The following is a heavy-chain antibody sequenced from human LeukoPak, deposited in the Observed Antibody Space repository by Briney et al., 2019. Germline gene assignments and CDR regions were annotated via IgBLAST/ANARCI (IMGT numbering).Heavy chain of an antibody. Sequence: SVKVSCKASGGTFSSYAISWVRQAPGQGLEWMGGIIPIFGTANYAQKFQGRVTITADESTSTAYMELSSLRSEDTAVYYCARDKPPSGIAPTGFDYWGQGTLVTVFS. CDR2: IIPIFGTA. CDR3: ARDKPPSGIAPTGFDY. D-gene: IGHD6-13*01. CDR1: GGTFSSYA. V-gene: IGHV1-69*13. J-gene: IGHJ4*02.